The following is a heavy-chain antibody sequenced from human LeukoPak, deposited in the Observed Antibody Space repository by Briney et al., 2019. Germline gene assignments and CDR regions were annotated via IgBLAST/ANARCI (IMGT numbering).Heavy chain of an antibody. V-gene: IGHV4-31*03. CDR3: ARGPRKYYYDSSGYYYGTSHFGY. D-gene: IGHD3-22*01. Sequence: PSEILSLTCTVSGGSISSGGYYWSWIRQHPGKGLEWIGYIYYSGSTYYNPSLKSRVTISVDTSKNQFSLKLSSVTAADTAVYYCARGPRKYYYDSSGYYYGTSHFGYWGQGTLVTVSS. CDR2: IYYSGST. J-gene: IGHJ4*02. CDR1: GGSISSGGYY.